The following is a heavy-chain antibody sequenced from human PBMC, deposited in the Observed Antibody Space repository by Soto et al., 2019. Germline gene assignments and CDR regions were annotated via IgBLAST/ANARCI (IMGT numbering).Heavy chain of an antibody. D-gene: IGHD6-13*01. J-gene: IGHJ6*04. CDR2: TCYRTKWYN. V-gene: IGHV6-1*01. Sequence: SQTLSLTCAISGDSVSSVSVAWSWIRQSPSRGFEWLGRTCYRTKWYNDYAVSVKSRIVITPDTSKNQFSLQLNSVTPDDTGVYYCAREGIPNYYRMDVWGKGTTVTVSS. CDR3: AREGIPNYYRMDV. CDR1: GDSVSSVSVA.